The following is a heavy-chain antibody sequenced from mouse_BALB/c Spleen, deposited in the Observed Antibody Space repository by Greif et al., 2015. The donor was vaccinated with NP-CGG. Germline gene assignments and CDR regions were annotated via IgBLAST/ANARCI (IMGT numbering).Heavy chain of an antibody. V-gene: IGHV3-2*02. D-gene: IGHD2-1*01. CDR2: ISYSGST. CDR1: GYSITSGYA. CDR3: ARSIYGNFAWFAY. J-gene: IGHJ3*01. Sequence: EVKLMESGPGLVKPSQSLSLTCTVTGYSITSGYAWNWIRQFPGNKLEWMGYISYSGSTSYNPSLKSRISITRDTSKNQFLPQLNSVTTEDTATYYCARSIYGNFAWFAYWGQGTLVTVSA.